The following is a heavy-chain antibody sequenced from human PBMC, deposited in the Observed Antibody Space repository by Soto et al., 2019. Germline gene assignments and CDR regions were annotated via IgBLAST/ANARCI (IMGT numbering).Heavy chain of an antibody. J-gene: IGHJ6*02. CDR1: GFTFSSYA. D-gene: IGHD1-26*01. CDR3: ARDRPPGIVGATGKGYYGMDV. CDR2: ISVSGGST. Sequence: GGSLRLSCAASGFTFSSYAMSWVRQAPGKGLEWVSAISVSGGSTYYADSVKGRFTISRDNSKNTLYLQMNSLRAEDTAVYYCARDRPPGIVGATGKGYYGMDVWGQGTTVTVSS. V-gene: IGHV3-23*01.